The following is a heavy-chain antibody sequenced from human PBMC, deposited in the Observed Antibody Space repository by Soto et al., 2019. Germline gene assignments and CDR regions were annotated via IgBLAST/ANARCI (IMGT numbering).Heavy chain of an antibody. CDR1: GFTFSSYS. D-gene: IGHD3-10*01. V-gene: IGHV3-21*01. CDR3: ASGRFEPPDAFDI. Sequence: GGSLRLSCAASGFTFSSYSMNWVRQAPGKGLEWVSSISSSSSYIYYADSVKGRFTISRDNAKNSLYLQMNSLRAEDTAVYYCASGRFEPPDAFDIWGQGTMVTVSS. CDR2: ISSSSSYI. J-gene: IGHJ3*02.